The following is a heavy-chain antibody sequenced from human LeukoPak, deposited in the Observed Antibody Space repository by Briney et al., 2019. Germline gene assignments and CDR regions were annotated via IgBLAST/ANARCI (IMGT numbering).Heavy chain of an antibody. CDR1: GFTFSSYA. CDR3: AMPHDTEYYFDY. CDR2: ISYDGSNK. Sequence: GRSLRLSRAASGFTFSSYAMHWVRQAPGKGLEWVAVISYDGSNKYYADSVKGRFTISRDNSKNTLYLQMNSLRAEDTAVYYCAMPHDTEYYFDYWGQGTLVTVSS. V-gene: IGHV3-30*04. J-gene: IGHJ4*02.